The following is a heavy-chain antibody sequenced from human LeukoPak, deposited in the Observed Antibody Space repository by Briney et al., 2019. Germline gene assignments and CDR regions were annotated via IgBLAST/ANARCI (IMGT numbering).Heavy chain of an antibody. J-gene: IGHJ5*02. D-gene: IGHD3-22*01. CDR1: GGSISSYY. CDR3: ARGLPLGYYDSSGPSDWFDP. Sequence: SETLSLTCTVSGGSISSYYWSCIRQPAGKGLEWIGRIYTSGSTNYNPSLKSRVTMSVDTSKNQFSLKLSSVTAADTAVYYCARGLPLGYYDSSGPSDWFDPWGQGTLVTVSS. V-gene: IGHV4-4*07. CDR2: IYTSGST.